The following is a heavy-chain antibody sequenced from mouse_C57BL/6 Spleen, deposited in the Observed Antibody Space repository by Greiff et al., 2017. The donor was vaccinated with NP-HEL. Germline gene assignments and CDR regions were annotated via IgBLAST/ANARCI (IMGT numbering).Heavy chain of an antibody. CDR2: INPSSGYT. D-gene: IGHD1-1*01. V-gene: IGHV1-4*01. J-gene: IGHJ2*01. Sequence: QVQLQQPGAELARPGASVKMSCKASGYTFTSYTMHWVKQRPGQGLEWIGYINPSSGYTKYNQKFKDKATLPADKSSITAYLQLSSLTSEDSAVYYCARHLYVSSLDYWGQGTTLTVSS. CDR1: GYTFTSYT. CDR3: ARHLYVSSLDY.